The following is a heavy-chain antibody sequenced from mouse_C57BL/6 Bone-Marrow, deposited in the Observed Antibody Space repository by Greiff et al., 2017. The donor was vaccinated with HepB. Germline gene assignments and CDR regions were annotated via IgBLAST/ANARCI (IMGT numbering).Heavy chain of an antibody. CDR1: GYTFTSYW. V-gene: IGHV1-59*01. CDR2: IDPSDSYT. D-gene: IGHD2-2*01. J-gene: IGHJ4*01. CDR3: ARKGYDKDYAMDY. Sequence: QVHVKQPGAELVRPGTSVKLSCKASGYTFTSYWMHWVKQRPGQGLEWIGVIDPSDSYTNYNQKFKGKATLTVDTSSSTAYMQLSSLTSEDSAVYYCARKGYDKDYAMDYWGQGTSVTVSS.